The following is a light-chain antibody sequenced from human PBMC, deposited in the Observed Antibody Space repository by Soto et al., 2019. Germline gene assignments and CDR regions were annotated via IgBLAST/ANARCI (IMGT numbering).Light chain of an antibody. CDR2: DNA. CDR1: NIASKS. V-gene: IGLV3-21*02. Sequence: SYELTQPPSVSVAPGQTARVTCGGNNIASKSVHWYKQKPGQAPVLVVFDNADRPSGIPERFSGSNSGSTATLTISRVEAGDEADYYCQVWDSDSDLYVFGSGTQLTVL. CDR3: QVWDSDSDLYV. J-gene: IGLJ1*01.